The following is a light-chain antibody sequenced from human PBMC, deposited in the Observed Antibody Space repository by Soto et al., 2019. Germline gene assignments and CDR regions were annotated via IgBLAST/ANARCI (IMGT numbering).Light chain of an antibody. CDR2: AAS. CDR3: QQSYSTPLT. CDR1: QDIDKF. V-gene: IGKV1-39*01. Sequence: DIQMTRSPSSLSASVGDRVTITCQASQDIDKFLNWYQQKPGKAPKLLIYAASSLQSGVPSRFSGSGSGTDFTLTISSLQPEDFATYYCQQSYSTPLTFGGGTKVDIK. J-gene: IGKJ4*01.